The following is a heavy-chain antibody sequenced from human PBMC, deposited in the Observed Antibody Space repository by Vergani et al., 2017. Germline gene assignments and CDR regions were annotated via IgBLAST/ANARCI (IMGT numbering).Heavy chain of an antibody. J-gene: IGHJ4*02. CDR2: ISGSGGST. CDR1: GFTFSSYA. D-gene: IGHD3-10*01. Sequence: EVQLLESGGGLVQPGGSLRLSCAASGFTFSSYAMSWVRQAPGKGLEWVSAISGSGGSTYYADSVKGRFTISRDNAKNSLYLQMNSLRAEDTAVYYCAREEEVRGVIYGYWGQGTLVTVSS. CDR3: AREEEVRGVIYGY. V-gene: IGHV3-23*01.